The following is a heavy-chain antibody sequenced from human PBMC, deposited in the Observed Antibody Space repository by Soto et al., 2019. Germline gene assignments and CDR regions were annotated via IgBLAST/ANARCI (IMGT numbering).Heavy chain of an antibody. J-gene: IGHJ6*03. CDR3: TTGVAAAGGYYYYMDV. Sequence: GGSLRLSCAASGFTFSNAWMSWVRQAPGKGLEWVGRIKSKTDGGTTDYAAPVKGRFTISRDDSKNTLYLQMNSLKTEDTAVYYCTTGVAAAGGYYYYMDVWGKGTTVTVSS. CDR1: GFTFSNAW. D-gene: IGHD6-13*01. CDR2: IKSKTDGGTT. V-gene: IGHV3-15*01.